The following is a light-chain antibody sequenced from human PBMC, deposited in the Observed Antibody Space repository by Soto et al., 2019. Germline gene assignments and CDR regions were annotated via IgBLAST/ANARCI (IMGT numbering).Light chain of an antibody. J-gene: IGKJ4*01. V-gene: IGKV4-1*01. CDR1: QSVLYSSNNKNC. CDR3: QQYYSTLT. Sequence: DIVMTQSPDSLAVSLGERATINCKSSQSVLYSSNNKNCLAWYQQKPGQPPKLLIYWASTRESGVPDRFSGSGSGTDFTLTISSLQAEDVAVYYCQQYYSTLTFGGGTKVDIK. CDR2: WAS.